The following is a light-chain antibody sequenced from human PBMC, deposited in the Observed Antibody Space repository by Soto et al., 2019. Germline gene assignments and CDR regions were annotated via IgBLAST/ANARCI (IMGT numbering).Light chain of an antibody. CDR3: CSYAGSAYV. J-gene: IGLJ1*01. CDR2: EGS. CDR1: SSDVGSYNL. Sequence: QSALTQPASVSGSPGQSITISCTGTSSDVGSYNLVSWYQQHPGKAPKLMIYEGSKRPSVVSNRFSGSKSDNTASLTISGLQAEDEADYYCCSYAGSAYVFGTGTKVTV. V-gene: IGLV2-23*01.